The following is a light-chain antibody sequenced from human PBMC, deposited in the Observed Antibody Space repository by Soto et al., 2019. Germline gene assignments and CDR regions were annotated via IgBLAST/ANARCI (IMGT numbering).Light chain of an antibody. CDR2: AAS. V-gene: IGKV1-39*01. CDR1: QSISSY. CDR3: QQRSNWPYLT. J-gene: IGKJ4*01. Sequence: DIQMTQSPSSLSASVGDRVTITCRASQSISSYLNWYQQKPGKAPKLLIYAASSLQSGVPSRFSGSGSGTDFTLTIASLEPDDFAVYYCQQRSNWPYLTFGGGTRV.